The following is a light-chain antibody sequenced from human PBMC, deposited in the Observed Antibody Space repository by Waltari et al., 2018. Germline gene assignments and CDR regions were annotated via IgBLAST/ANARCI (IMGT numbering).Light chain of an antibody. CDR2: ASS. CDR3: QEYGSSPPKFS. CDR1: QRVSTSH. V-gene: IGKV3-20*01. Sequence: EVVLTQSPATVSLSPGERVTLSCRANQRVSTSHLAWYQQRPGQSPTLVIYASSTRATGIPDRFSGSGSGTDFTLTISRLEPEDFGVYYCQEYGSSPPKFSFGPGTKV. J-gene: IGKJ3*01.